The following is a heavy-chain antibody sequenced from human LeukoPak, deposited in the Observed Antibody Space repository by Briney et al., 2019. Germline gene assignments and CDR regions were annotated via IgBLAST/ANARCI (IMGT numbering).Heavy chain of an antibody. J-gene: IGHJ4*02. Sequence: PGGSLRLSCAAPGFTFSNYWMDWVRQSPGKGLEWVANIKEDGSDKYYVDSVKGRFTISRDNAKNSLYLQMNSLRAEDTAVYYCARNSGWFRFDYWGQGTLVTVSS. CDR2: IKEDGSDK. V-gene: IGHV3-7*03. CDR3: ARNSGWFRFDY. D-gene: IGHD6-19*01. CDR1: GFTFSNYW.